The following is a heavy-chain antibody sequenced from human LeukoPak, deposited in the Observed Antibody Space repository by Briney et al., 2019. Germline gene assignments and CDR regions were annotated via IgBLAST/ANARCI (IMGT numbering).Heavy chain of an antibody. CDR2: INPNSGGT. D-gene: IGHD1/OR15-1a*01. CDR1: GYTFTGYY. CDR3: ARARGPLRAGTDD. J-gene: IGHJ4*02. Sequence: ASVKVSCKASGYTFTGYYMHWVRQAPGQGLEWMGWINPNSGGTDHAQKFQGRVTMTRDTSISTAYMELSRLRSDDTAVYYCARARGPLRAGTDDWGQGTLVTVSS. V-gene: IGHV1-2*02.